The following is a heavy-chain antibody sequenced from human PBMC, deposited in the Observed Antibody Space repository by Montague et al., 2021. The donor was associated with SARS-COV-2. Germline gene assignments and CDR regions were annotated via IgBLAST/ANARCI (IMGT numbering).Heavy chain of an antibody. J-gene: IGHJ4*02. Sequence: ETLSLTCTVSGYSINSNYYLGWIRQPPGKGLEWIGCSYHSGTTHYHPSXKSRVTISLDTSNNHFSLKVTSVTAADTAVYYCARAPYYGPGKPYQFDYWGRGTLVTVSS. V-gene: IGHV4-38-2*02. D-gene: IGHD3-10*01. CDR1: GYSINSNYY. CDR3: ARAPYYGPGKPYQFDY. CDR2: SYHSGTT.